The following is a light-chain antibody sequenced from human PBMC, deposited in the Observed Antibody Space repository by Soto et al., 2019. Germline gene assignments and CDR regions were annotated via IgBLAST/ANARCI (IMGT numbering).Light chain of an antibody. CDR1: SYNIGAGYD. Sequence: QSVLTQPPSMSGAPGQRVTISCTGSSYNIGAGYDVHWYQQHPGTAPKLLIFENNNRPSGVPDRFSGSKSDTSASLAVTGLQAEDEADDDCQSFDTSLSGFVVFGGGTKLTVL. V-gene: IGLV1-40*01. J-gene: IGLJ2*01. CDR3: QSFDTSLSGFVV. CDR2: ENN.